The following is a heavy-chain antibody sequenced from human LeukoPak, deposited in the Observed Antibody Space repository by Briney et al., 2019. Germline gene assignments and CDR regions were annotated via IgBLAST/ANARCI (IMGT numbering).Heavy chain of an antibody. J-gene: IGHJ6*04. CDR1: GGTFSSYA. D-gene: IGHD3/OR15-3a*01. Sequence: GASVKVSCKASGGTFSSYAISWVRQAPGQGLEWMGGIIPIFGTANYAQKFQGRVTITADKSTSTAYMELSSLRSEDTAVYYCARDRTGYYNGMDVWGKGTTVTVSS. CDR3: ARDRTGYYNGMDV. V-gene: IGHV1-69*06. CDR2: IIPIFGTA.